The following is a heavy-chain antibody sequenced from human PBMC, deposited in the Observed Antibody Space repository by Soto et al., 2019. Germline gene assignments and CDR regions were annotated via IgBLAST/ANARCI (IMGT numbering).Heavy chain of an antibody. CDR2: IYHSGST. Sequence: SETLSLTCTVSGGSISRGGYFWNWLRQHPGKGLEWIGFIYHSGSTFYSPSLQSRVSISVDTSKNQFSLKLSSVTPADTAVYYCAREGYAHFGDDGPFDLFYFDNWGPGTLVTVSS. J-gene: IGHJ4*02. CDR1: GGSISRGGYF. D-gene: IGHD2-21*01. CDR3: AREGYAHFGDDGPFDLFYFDN. V-gene: IGHV4-31*02.